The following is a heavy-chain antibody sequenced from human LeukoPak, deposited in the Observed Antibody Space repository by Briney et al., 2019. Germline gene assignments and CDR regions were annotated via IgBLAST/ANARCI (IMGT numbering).Heavy chain of an antibody. CDR3: ARFVDTAMDAFDI. D-gene: IGHD5-18*01. Sequence: GASVKVSCKASGYTFTGYYMHWVRQAPGQGLEWMGRINPNSGGTNYAQKFQGRVTMTRDTSISTAYMELSRLRSDDTAVYYCARFVDTAMDAFDIWGQGTMVTVSP. J-gene: IGHJ3*02. CDR1: GYTFTGYY. CDR2: INPNSGGT. V-gene: IGHV1-2*06.